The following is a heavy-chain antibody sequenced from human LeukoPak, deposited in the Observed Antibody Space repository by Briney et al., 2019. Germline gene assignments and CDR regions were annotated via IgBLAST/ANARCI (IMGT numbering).Heavy chain of an antibody. CDR1: GGSISSYY. D-gene: IGHD2-15*01. CDR2: IYYSGST. V-gene: IGHV4-59*01. CDR3: ARERGYCSGGSCYRDYYFDY. Sequence: SETLSLTCTVSGGSISSYYWSWIRQPPGKGLEWIGYIYYSGSTNYNPSLKSRVTISVDTSKNQFSLKLSSVTAADTAVYYCARERGYCSGGSCYRDYYFDYWGQGTLVTVSS. J-gene: IGHJ4*02.